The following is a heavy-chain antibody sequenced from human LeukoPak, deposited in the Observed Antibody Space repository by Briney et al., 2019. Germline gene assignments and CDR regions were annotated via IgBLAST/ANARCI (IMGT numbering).Heavy chain of an antibody. CDR1: GGSISSGSYY. CDR3: ARGYCSSTSCLYDY. V-gene: IGHV4-61*02. J-gene: IGHJ4*02. D-gene: IGHD2-2*01. Sequence: TLSLTCTVSGGSISSGSYYWSWIRQPAGKGLEWIGRIYTSGSTNYNPSLKSRVTISVDTSKNQFSLKLSSVTAADTAVYYCARGYCSSTSCLYDYWGQGTLVTVSS. CDR2: IYTSGST.